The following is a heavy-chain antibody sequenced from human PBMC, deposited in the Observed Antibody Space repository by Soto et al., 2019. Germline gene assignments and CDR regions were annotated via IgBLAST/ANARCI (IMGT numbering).Heavy chain of an antibody. Sequence: SETLSLTCTVSGGSISSSTYYWGWMRQPPGKGLEWIASFFIGGNTYYNPSLKSRVTISVDTSNNQFSLKLTSVTAADTGVYYCGPRGVVADPRGYWGQGTLVTVSS. V-gene: IGHV4-39*07. D-gene: IGHD2-15*01. J-gene: IGHJ4*02. CDR2: FFIGGNT. CDR3: GPRGVVADPRGY. CDR1: GGSISSSTYY.